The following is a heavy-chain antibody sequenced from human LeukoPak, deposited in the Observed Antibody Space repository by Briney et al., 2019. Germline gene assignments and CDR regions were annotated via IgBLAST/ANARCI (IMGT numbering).Heavy chain of an antibody. CDR2: INSDGSSI. D-gene: IGHD3-10*01. J-gene: IGHJ4*02. CDR3: ARDKKSGESSEIDY. V-gene: IGHV3-74*03. Sequence: PGGSLRLSCAASGFTFSSYWLHWVRQAPGKGLVWVSRINSDGSSITYADSVKGRFTISRDNAKNTVNLQMNSLRAEDTAVYYCARDKKSGESSEIDYWGQGTLVTVSS. CDR1: GFTFSSYW.